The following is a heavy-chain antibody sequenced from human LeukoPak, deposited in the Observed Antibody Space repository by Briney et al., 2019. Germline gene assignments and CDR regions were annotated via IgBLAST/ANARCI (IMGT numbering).Heavy chain of an antibody. CDR2: ISTYNGNT. CDR1: GYTFTSYG. CDR3: ARRGYYDSSGYGTYYFDY. Sequence: ASEKVSCKASGYTFTSYGISWVRQAPGQGLEWMGWISTYNGNTNYAQKLQGRVTMTTDTSTSTAYMELRSLRSDDTAVYYCARRGYYDSSGYGTYYFDYWGQGTLVTVSS. D-gene: IGHD3-22*01. J-gene: IGHJ4*02. V-gene: IGHV1-18*01.